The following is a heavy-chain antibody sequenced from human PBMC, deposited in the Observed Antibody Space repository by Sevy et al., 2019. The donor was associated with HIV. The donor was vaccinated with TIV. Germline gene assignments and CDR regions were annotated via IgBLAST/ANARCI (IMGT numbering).Heavy chain of an antibody. CDR3: AKGLSEYSSSSGAFDI. J-gene: IGHJ3*02. CDR2: ISGSGGST. Sequence: GGSLRLSCAASGFTFSSYAMNWVRQAPGKGLEWVSAISGSGGSTYYADSVKGRFTISRDNSKNTLYLQMNSLRAEDTAVYYCAKGLSEYSSSSGAFDIWGQGTMVTVSS. D-gene: IGHD6-6*01. V-gene: IGHV3-23*01. CDR1: GFTFSSYA.